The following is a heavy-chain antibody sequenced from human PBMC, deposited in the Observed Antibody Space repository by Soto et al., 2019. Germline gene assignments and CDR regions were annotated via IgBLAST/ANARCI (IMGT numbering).Heavy chain of an antibody. CDR1: GYYFPSYW. V-gene: IGHV5-51*01. Sequence: PGESLKISCKGSGYYFPSYWIGWVRQMPGKGREWMGIFYPGDSDTRYSPSFQGQVTISADRSISTAYLQWSSLKPSDTAMYYCARQGNGAEGFDYWGQGTLVTVSS. J-gene: IGHJ4*02. CDR3: ARQGNGAEGFDY. D-gene: IGHD4-17*01. CDR2: FYPGDSDT.